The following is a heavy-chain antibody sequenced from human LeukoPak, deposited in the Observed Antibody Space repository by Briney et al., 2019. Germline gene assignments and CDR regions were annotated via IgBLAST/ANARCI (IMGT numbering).Heavy chain of an antibody. V-gene: IGHV3-21*01. CDR1: GFTFSSYS. J-gene: IGHJ3*02. D-gene: IGHD5-24*01. CDR2: ISSSSSYI. CDR3: ARDRDGCIGGAFDI. Sequence: GGSLRLSCAASGFTFSSYSMNWVRQAPGKGLEWVSSISSSSSYIYYADSVKGRFTISRDNAKNSLYLQMNSLRAEDTAVYYCARDRDGCIGGAFDIWGQGTMVTVSS.